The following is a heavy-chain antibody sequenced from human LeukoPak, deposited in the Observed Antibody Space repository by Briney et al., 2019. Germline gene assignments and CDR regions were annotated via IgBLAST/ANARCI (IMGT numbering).Heavy chain of an antibody. D-gene: IGHD7-27*01. CDR1: GDSISANSAA. CDR2: TYYKPKWYN. V-gene: IGHV6-1*01. CDR3: AGLTGDQHNVYLYYGIDV. J-gene: IGHJ6*02. Sequence: SQTLSLTCAIPGDSISANSAAWNWIRLSPSRGLEWLGRTYYKPKWYNDYAVSVKSRITINPDTSKNQFSLQLNSVTPEDTAVYYCAGLTGDQHNVYLYYGIDVWGQGTTVTVSS.